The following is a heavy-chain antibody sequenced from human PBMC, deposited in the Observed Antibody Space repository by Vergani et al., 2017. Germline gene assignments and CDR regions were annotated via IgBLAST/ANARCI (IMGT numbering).Heavy chain of an antibody. CDR3: ARDGLTTVTPGAFDI. V-gene: IGHV3-7*01. J-gene: IGHJ3*02. CDR2: IKQDGSEK. Sequence: EVQLVESGGGLVQPGGSLRLSCAASGFTFSSYWMSWVRQAPGKGLEWGANIKQDGSEKYYVDSVKGRFTISRDNAKNSLYLQMNSLRAEDTAVYYCARDGLTTVTPGAFDIWGQGTMVTVSS. CDR1: GFTFSSYW. D-gene: IGHD4-17*01.